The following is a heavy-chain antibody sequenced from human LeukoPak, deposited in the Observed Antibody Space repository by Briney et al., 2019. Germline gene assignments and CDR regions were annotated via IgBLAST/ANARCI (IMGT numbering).Heavy chain of an antibody. CDR3: ATPNGFSYGFFDS. D-gene: IGHD5-18*01. J-gene: IGHJ4*02. CDR1: GGSVSSSRSY. Sequence: SETLSLTCTVSGGSVSSSRSYWGWIRQSPVKGLEWIGSFYFGGSTYYNPSLKSRVSISLDTSKNHFFLNLTSVTAADTAVYYCATPNGFSYGFFDSGGQGILVTVS. V-gene: IGHV4-39*02. CDR2: FYFGGST.